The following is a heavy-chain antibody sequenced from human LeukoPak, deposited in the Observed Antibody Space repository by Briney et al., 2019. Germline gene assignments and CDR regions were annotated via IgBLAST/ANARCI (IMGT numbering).Heavy chain of an antibody. J-gene: IGHJ6*02. Sequence: GRSLRLSCAAAGFTFSSYGMHWVRQAPGKGLEWVSVMSYDGSKKYYADSVKGRFTISRDNSKNTLYLQMNSLRAEDTAVYYCAKDHYGTPEYYYDGMDVWGQGITVTVSS. D-gene: IGHD4-17*01. V-gene: IGHV3-30*18. CDR1: GFTFSSYG. CDR2: MSYDGSKK. CDR3: AKDHYGTPEYYYDGMDV.